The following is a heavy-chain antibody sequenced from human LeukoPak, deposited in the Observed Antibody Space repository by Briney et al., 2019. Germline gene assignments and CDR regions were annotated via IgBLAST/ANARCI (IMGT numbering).Heavy chain of an antibody. CDR2: ISSSSSYT. Sequence: GGSLRLSCAASGFTFSNSGMTWVRQAPGQGLEWVSSISSSSSYTYYADSVKGRFTISRDNSKNTLYLQMNSLRAEDTAVYYCAKGAIYFDYWGQGTLVTVSS. V-gene: IGHV3-21*01. CDR3: AKGAIYFDY. J-gene: IGHJ4*02. CDR1: GFTFSNSG.